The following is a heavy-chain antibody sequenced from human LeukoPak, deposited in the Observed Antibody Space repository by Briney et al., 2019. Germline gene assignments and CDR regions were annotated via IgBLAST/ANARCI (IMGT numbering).Heavy chain of an antibody. CDR2: IIPILGIA. V-gene: IGHV1-69*04. CDR3: AREGGGGNPVFDY. CDR1: GGTFSSYA. Sequence: SVKVSCKASGGTFSSYAISWVRQAPGQGLEWMGRIIPILGIANYAQKFQGRVTITADKSTSTAYMELSSLRSEDTAVYYCAREGGGGNPVFDYWAREPWSPSPQ. J-gene: IGHJ4*02. D-gene: IGHD4-23*01.